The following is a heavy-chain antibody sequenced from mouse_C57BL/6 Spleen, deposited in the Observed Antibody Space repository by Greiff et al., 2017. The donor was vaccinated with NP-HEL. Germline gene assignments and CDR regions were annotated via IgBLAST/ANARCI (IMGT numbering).Heavy chain of an antibody. J-gene: IGHJ2*01. D-gene: IGHD1-1*01. CDR2: ISYDGSN. Sequence: EVHLVESGPGLVKPSQSLSLTCSVTGYSITSGYYWNWIRQFPGNKLEWMGYISYDGSNNYNPSLKNRISITRDTSKNQFFLKLNSVTTEDTATYYCAREGIYYYGSSYGYFDYWGQGTTLTVSS. V-gene: IGHV3-6*01. CDR1: GYSITSGYY. CDR3: AREGIYYYGSSYGYFDY.